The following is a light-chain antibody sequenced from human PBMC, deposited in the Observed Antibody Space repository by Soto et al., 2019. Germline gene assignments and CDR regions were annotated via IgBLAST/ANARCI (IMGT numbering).Light chain of an antibody. V-gene: IGLV2-8*01. CDR1: SSDVGAYDY. CDR2: DIN. J-gene: IGLJ1*01. Sequence: QSVLTQPPSASGSPGQAVTISCTGTSSDVGAYDYVSWYQQHPGKAPKLMIYDINKRPSGVPDRFSGSKSGNTASLTVYGLQAEDEADYYCSSFAGSNNFPYVFGTGTKVTVL. CDR3: SSFAGSNNFPYV.